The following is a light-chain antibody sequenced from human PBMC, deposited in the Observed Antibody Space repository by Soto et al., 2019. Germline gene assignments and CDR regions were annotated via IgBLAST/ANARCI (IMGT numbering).Light chain of an antibody. CDR2: EGS. CDR1: SSDVGSYHL. CDR3: CSYAGSVV. J-gene: IGLJ2*01. Sequence: QSALTQPASVSGSPGQSITISCTGTSSDVGSYHLVSWYQQHPGKAPKHMIYEGSKRPSGVSNPFSGSKSGNTASLTISGLQAEDEADYYCCSYAGSVVFGGGTKLTVL. V-gene: IGLV2-23*01.